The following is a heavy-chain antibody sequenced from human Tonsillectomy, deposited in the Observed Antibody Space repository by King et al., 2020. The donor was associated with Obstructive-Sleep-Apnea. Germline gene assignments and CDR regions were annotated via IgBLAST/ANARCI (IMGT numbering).Heavy chain of an antibody. CDR1: GYTFTGYY. V-gene: IGHV1-2*04. CDR2: INPNSGGT. Sequence: QLVQSGAEVKKPGASVKVSCQTSGYTFTGYYKHWVRQAPGQGLDWIGWINPNSGGTNYAQKFQGWVTMTRGTSISTAYMELSRLRSDDTAVYYCARDSNGDIDYWGQGTLVTVSS. D-gene: IGHD4-17*01. CDR3: ARDSNGDIDY. J-gene: IGHJ4*02.